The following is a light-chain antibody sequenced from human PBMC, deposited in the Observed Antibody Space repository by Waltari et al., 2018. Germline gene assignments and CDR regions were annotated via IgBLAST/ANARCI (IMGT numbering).Light chain of an antibody. CDR3: QQVNGYPLT. CDR1: QGITTY. J-gene: IGKJ4*01. V-gene: IGKV1-9*01. CDR2: AAS. Sequence: DIQLTQSPSFLSASVCDRVTITCRASQGITTYLVWYQQKPGKAPKVLIYAASTLQSGVPSRFSGSGSGTEFTLTITSLQPEDFATYYCQQVNGYPLTFGGGTKVEIK.